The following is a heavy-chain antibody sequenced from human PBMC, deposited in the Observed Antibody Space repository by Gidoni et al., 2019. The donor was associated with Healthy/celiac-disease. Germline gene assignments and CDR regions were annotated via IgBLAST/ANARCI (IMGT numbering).Heavy chain of an antibody. D-gene: IGHD1-26*01. Sequence: EVQLVESGGGLVQPGRSLRLSCTASGFTFGDYAMSWFRQAPGKGLEWVGFIRSKAYGGTTEYAASVKGRFTISRDDSKSIAYLQMNSLKTEDTAVYYCTRDHAGASFDYWGQGTLVTVSS. CDR3: TRDHAGASFDY. CDR2: IRSKAYGGTT. V-gene: IGHV3-49*03. J-gene: IGHJ4*02. CDR1: GFTFGDYA.